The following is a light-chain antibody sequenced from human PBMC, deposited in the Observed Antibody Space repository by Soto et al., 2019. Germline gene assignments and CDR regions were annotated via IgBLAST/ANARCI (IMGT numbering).Light chain of an antibody. Sequence: QSVLTQPPSPSGTPGQRVTISCAGSSSNIGSNSVYWYQQLPGTAPKLLIYRNNQRPSGVPDRFSGSKSGTSASLAISGLRSEDEADYYCAARDDSRVVFGGGTKVTVL. J-gene: IGLJ2*01. CDR3: AARDDSRVV. CDR1: SSNIGSNS. V-gene: IGLV1-47*01. CDR2: RNN.